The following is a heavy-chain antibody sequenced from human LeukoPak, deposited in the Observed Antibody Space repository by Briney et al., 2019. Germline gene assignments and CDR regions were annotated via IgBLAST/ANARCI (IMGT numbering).Heavy chain of an antibody. V-gene: IGHV3-30-3*01. CDR3: ARDLGYSSSSEGLFDY. Sequence: PGGSLRLSCAASGFTFSNYAMHWVRQAPGKGLEWVAVISYDGSNKYYADSVRGRFTISRDYSKNTLYLQMSSLRPEDTSVYYCARDLGYSSSSEGLFDYWGQGTLVTVSS. J-gene: IGHJ4*02. D-gene: IGHD6-13*01. CDR1: GFTFSNYA. CDR2: ISYDGSNK.